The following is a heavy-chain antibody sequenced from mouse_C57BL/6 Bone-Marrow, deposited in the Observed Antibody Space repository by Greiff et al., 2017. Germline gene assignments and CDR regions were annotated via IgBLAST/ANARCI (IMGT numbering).Heavy chain of an antibody. Sequence: DVQLQESGGGLVQPGGSLSLSCAASGFTFTDYYMSWVRQPPGKALEWLGFIRNKANGYTTEYSASVKGRFTISRDNSQSILYLQMNALRAEDSATYYCASILDWYFDVWGTGTTVTVSS. CDR3: ASILDWYFDV. V-gene: IGHV7-3*01. CDR1: GFTFTDYY. J-gene: IGHJ1*03. CDR2: IRNKANGYTT.